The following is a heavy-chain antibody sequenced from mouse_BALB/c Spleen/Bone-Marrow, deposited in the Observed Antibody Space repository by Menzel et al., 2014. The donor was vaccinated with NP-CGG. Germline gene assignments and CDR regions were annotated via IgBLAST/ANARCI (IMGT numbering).Heavy chain of an antibody. CDR3: AREKVYYGISWFAY. D-gene: IGHD2-1*01. V-gene: IGHV1-61*01. CDR1: GYSFTTYW. CDR2: IHPSDSET. Sequence: QVQLQQPGTEVVRPGASVKPSCKASGYSFTTYWMNWVKQRPGQGLEWIGMIHPSDSETRLNQKFKDKATLTVDKSSSTAYMQLNSPTSEDSAVYYCAREKVYYGISWFAYWGQGTLVTVSA. J-gene: IGHJ3*01.